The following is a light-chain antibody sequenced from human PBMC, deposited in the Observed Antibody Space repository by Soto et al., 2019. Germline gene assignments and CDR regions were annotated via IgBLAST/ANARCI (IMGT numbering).Light chain of an antibody. V-gene: IGKV3-20*01. J-gene: IGKJ4*01. CDR1: QTVGSSF. Sequence: ENVLTQSPATLSLSPGERATLSCRASQTVGSSFLAWYQQKRGQAPRLLIYGASNRATGIPDRFSGSGSGADFTLTINRPEPEDFAVYYCQQFETFGGGTKVEIK. CDR2: GAS. CDR3: QQFET.